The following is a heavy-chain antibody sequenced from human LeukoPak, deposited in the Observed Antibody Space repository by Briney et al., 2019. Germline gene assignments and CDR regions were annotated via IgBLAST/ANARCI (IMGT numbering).Heavy chain of an antibody. CDR3: ARESPTGATLDAFDI. D-gene: IGHD1-26*01. J-gene: IGHJ3*02. Sequence: GASVKVSCKASGYTFTGYYMHWVRQAPGQGLEWMGWINPNSGGTNYAQKFQGRVTMTRDTSISTAYMELSRLRSDDTAVYYCARESPTGATLDAFDIWGRGTMVTVSS. CDR2: INPNSGGT. V-gene: IGHV1-2*02. CDR1: GYTFTGYY.